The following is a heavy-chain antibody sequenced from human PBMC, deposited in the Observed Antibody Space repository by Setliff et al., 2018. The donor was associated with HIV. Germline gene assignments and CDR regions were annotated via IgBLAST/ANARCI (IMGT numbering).Heavy chain of an antibody. CDR3: ARHSFPFGGKGVDY. V-gene: IGHV4-39*01. CDR2: LHYSGNT. CDR1: GGSIRSSTYY. J-gene: IGHJ4*02. Sequence: SETLSLTCTVSGGSIRSSTYYWGWIRQSPGKGLEWIGSLHYSGNTYYNSSLKSRVTISLDTSKNQFSLRLSSVTAADTAVYYCARHSFPFGGKGVDYWGQGTLVTVSS. D-gene: IGHD2-15*01.